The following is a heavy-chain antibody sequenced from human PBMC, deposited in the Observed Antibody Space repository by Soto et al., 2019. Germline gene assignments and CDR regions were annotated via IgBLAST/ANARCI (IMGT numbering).Heavy chain of an antibody. CDR2: IYYSGST. V-gene: IGHV4-39*01. J-gene: IGHJ4*02. CDR3: ARRKVRGVIIIFDY. Sequence: SETLSLTCTVSGGSISSSSYYWGWIRQPPGKGLEWIGSIYYSGSTYYNPSLKSRVTISVDTSKNQFSLKLSSVTAADTAVYYCARRKVRGVIIIFDYWGQGTLVTVSS. CDR1: GGSISSSSYY. D-gene: IGHD3-10*01.